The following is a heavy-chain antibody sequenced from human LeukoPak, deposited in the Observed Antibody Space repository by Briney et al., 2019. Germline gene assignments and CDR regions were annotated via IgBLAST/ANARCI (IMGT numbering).Heavy chain of an antibody. V-gene: IGHV3-74*01. D-gene: IGHD3-10*01. J-gene: IGHJ6*02. CDR2: INSDGSSI. Sequence: PGGSLRLSCAASGFTFSNYWMHWVRQAPGKGLVWVSRINSDGSSINYADSVKGRVTISRDNAKNSLYLQMNSLRAEDTALYYCAKDITPTYYYYGMDVWGQGTTVTVSS. CDR1: GFTFSNYW. CDR3: AKDITPTYYYYGMDV.